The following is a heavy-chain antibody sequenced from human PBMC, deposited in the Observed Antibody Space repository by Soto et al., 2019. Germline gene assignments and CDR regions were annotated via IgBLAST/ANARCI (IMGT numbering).Heavy chain of an antibody. CDR1: GFTFSSYS. CDR2: ISSSSSYI. Sequence: EVQLVESGGGLVKPGGSLSLSCAASGFTFSSYSMNWVRQAPGKWLEWVSSISSSSSYIYYADSVKGRFTISRDNAKNPLYRQMNCLRAEDTAVYYCARETAGFWRGSDLDYWGQGTLVTVSS. CDR3: ARETAGFWRGSDLDY. D-gene: IGHD3-3*01. V-gene: IGHV3-21*01. J-gene: IGHJ4*02.